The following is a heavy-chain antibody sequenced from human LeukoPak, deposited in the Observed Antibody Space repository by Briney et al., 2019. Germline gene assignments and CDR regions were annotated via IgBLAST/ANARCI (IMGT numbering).Heavy chain of an antibody. J-gene: IGHJ3*02. V-gene: IGHV4-39*01. CDR3: AREDTSMDDAFDI. D-gene: IGHD5-18*01. CDR1: GGPISSSSAY. CDR2: IYYRGST. Sequence: SETLSLTCTVSGGPISSSSAYWGWIRQPPGMGLEWIGSIYYRGSTYYNPSLKSRVTVSIDTSKNQSSVRLSSVTAADTAIYYCAREDTSMDDAFDIWGQGTAVTVSS.